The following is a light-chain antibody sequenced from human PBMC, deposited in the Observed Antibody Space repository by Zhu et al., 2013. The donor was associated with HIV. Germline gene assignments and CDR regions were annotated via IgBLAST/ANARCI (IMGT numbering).Light chain of an antibody. CDR2: DAS. J-gene: IGKJ3*01. V-gene: IGKV1-33*01. Sequence: DIQMTQSPSSLSASVGDRVTITCHTSQDIMNNYLNWYQQKPGRAPKLLIYDASNLEAGVPSRFSGSGSGTDFYFTISSLQPEDVATYYCQQYDNVFYFGPRT. CDR3: QQYDNVFY. CDR1: QDIMNNY.